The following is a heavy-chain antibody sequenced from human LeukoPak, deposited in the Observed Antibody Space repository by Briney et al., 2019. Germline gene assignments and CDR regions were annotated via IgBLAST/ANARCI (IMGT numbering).Heavy chain of an antibody. CDR3: ARDWAAAGTGRGIYYFDY. CDR2: IYTSGST. CDR1: GGSISSYY. J-gene: IGHJ4*02. Sequence: PSETLSLTCTVSGGSISSYYWSWIRQPAGKGLEWIGRIYTSGSTNYNPSLKSRVTMSVDTSKNQFSLKLSSVTAADTAVYYCARDWAAAGTGRGIYYFDYWGQGTLVTVSS. D-gene: IGHD6-13*01. V-gene: IGHV4-4*07.